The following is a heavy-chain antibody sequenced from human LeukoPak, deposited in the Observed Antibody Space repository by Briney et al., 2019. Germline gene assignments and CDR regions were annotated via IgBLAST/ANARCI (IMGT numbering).Heavy chain of an antibody. CDR2: IRGNGATT. V-gene: IGHV3-23*01. CDR1: GITFSSHA. D-gene: IGHD1-14*01. J-gene: IGHJ4*02. CDR3: AKGSYEPDSSSDY. Sequence: GGSLRLSCAASGITFSSHAMTWVRQAPGKGLEWVAAIRGNGATTDYADSVKGRFTISRDNSKSTLYLQMNSLRAEDTAVYYCAKGSYEPDSSSDYWGQGTLVTVSS.